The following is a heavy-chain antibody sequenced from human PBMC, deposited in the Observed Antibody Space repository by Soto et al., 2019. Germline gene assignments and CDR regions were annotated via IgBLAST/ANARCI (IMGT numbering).Heavy chain of an antibody. CDR3: AKTGFWSDYRVADY. Sequence: SETLSLTCTVSGGSISSSSSYWGWIRQPPGKGLEWIGSINYSGSTYYNPSLKSRITISVDTSKNQFSLKLSSVTAADTAVYFCAKTGFWSDYRVADYWGQGTLVTVSS. J-gene: IGHJ4*02. V-gene: IGHV4-39*01. CDR2: INYSGST. CDR1: GGSISSSSSY. D-gene: IGHD3-3*01.